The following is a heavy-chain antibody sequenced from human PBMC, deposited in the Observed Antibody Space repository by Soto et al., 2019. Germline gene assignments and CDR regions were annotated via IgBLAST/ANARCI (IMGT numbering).Heavy chain of an antibody. CDR1: GFTFSSYA. J-gene: IGHJ4*02. Sequence: GGSLRLSCAASGFTFSSYAMSWVRQAPGKGLEWVSAISGSGGSTYYADSVKGRFTISRDNSKNTLYLQMNSLRAEDTAVYYCARDIVVVPAASDYWAREPWSPSPQ. CDR3: ARDIVVVPAASDY. CDR2: ISGSGGST. V-gene: IGHV3-23*01. D-gene: IGHD2-2*01.